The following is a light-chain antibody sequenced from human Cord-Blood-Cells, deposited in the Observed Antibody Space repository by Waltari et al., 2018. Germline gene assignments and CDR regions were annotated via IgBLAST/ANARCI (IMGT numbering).Light chain of an antibody. Sequence: DIVMTQSTATLSVSPGERATLSCRASQSVSSNLTWYQQKPGQAPRLLNYGASTRATGIPARFSGSGSGTEFTLTISSLQSEDFAVYYCQQYNNWYTFGQGTKLEIK. CDR3: QQYNNWYT. CDR1: QSVSSN. CDR2: GAS. J-gene: IGKJ2*01. V-gene: IGKV3-15*01.